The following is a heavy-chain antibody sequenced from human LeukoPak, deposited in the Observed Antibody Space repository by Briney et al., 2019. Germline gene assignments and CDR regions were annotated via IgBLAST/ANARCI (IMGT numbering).Heavy chain of an antibody. V-gene: IGHV4-38-2*02. CDR3: ARDVESGRGYYY. D-gene: IGHD2-15*01. CDR1: DYSISTNYF. Sequence: SGTLSLTCDVSDYSISTNYFWAWIRPPPGKGLEWIGSIYHSGSTYYNPSLKSRVTISVDTSKNQFSLKVSSVTAADTAVYYCARDVESGRGYYYWGQGILVTVSS. J-gene: IGHJ4*02. CDR2: IYHSGST.